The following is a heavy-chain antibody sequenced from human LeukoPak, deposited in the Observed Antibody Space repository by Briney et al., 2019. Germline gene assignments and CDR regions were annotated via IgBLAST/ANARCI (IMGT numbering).Heavy chain of an antibody. D-gene: IGHD3-10*01. CDR3: ARDLLLWFGELYHWFDP. V-gene: IGHV1-18*01. J-gene: IGHJ5*02. CDR2: ISAYNGNT. Sequence: ASVKVSCKASGYTFTSYGISWARQAPGQGLEWMGWISAYNGNTNYAQKLQGRVTMTTDTSTSTAYMELRSLRSDDTAVYYCARDLLLWFGELYHWFDPWGQGTLVTVSS. CDR1: GYTFTSYG.